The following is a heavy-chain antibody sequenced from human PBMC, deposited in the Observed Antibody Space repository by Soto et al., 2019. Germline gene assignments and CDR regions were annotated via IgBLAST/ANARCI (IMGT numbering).Heavy chain of an antibody. J-gene: IGHJ4*02. V-gene: IGHV4-39*01. CDR3: LRLSIAAAQFDY. Sequence: SETLSLTCTVSGGSISSSSYYWGWIRQPPGKGLEWIGSIYYSGSTYYNPSLKSRVTISVDTSKNQFSLKLSSVTAADTAVYYCLRLSIAAAQFDYWGQGTLVTVS. D-gene: IGHD6-13*01. CDR1: GGSISSSSYY. CDR2: IYYSGST.